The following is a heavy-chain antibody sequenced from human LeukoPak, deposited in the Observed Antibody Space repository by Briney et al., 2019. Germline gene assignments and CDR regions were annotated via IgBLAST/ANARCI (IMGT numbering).Heavy chain of an antibody. CDR1: GYTLTELS. CDR2: FDPEDGET. Sequence: ASVKVSCKVSGYTLTELSMHWVRQAPGKGLEWMGGFDPEDGETIYAQKFQGRVTMTEDTSTDTAYMELSSLRSEDTAVYYCATSAREINGYSSGWYGYFQHWGQGTLVTVSS. D-gene: IGHD6-19*01. CDR3: ATSAREINGYSSGWYGYFQH. V-gene: IGHV1-24*01. J-gene: IGHJ1*01.